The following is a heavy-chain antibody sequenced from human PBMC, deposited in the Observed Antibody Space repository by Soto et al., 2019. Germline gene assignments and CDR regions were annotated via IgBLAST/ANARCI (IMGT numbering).Heavy chain of an antibody. CDR3: GRDDNGDNGRAFDP. Sequence: QVQLQESGPGLVKPSETLSLTCTVSGGSISNYYWSWIRQPAGKGLEWIGRIYTSGNTNYNPSLKGRVTMSVDMSKNQFSLKLSSVAAADTAVYYCGRDDNGDNGRAFDPWGQGTLVTVSS. V-gene: IGHV4-4*07. CDR1: GGSISNYY. D-gene: IGHD4-17*01. J-gene: IGHJ5*02. CDR2: IYTSGNT.